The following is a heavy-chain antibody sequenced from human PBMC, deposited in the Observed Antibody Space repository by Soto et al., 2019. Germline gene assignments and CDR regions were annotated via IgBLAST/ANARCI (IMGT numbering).Heavy chain of an antibody. D-gene: IGHD6-13*01. V-gene: IGHV4-39*01. CDR3: ARLSYRIAAVRGSFLP. CDR2: IYNSGST. CDR1: GGSISSSSSY. J-gene: IGHJ5*02. Sequence: SDTLSLTCTVSGGSISSSSSYWGWIRQPPGKRLERIGRIYNSGSTYYNPSLKSRVNIYVDTSKIHFSLKLSSVTAADTAVHYCARLSYRIAAVRGSFLPWGQG.